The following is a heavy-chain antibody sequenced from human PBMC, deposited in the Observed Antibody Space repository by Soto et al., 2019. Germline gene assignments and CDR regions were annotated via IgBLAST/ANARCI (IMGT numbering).Heavy chain of an antibody. V-gene: IGHV1-2*04. Sequence: ASVKVSCKASGYTFTGYYMHWVRQAPGQGLEWMGWINPNSGGTNYAQKFQGWVTMTRDTSISTAYMELSRLRSDDTAVYYCARARRSNYDYIWGSYRLHAFDIWGQGTMVTVSS. D-gene: IGHD3-16*02. CDR3: ARARRSNYDYIWGSYRLHAFDI. J-gene: IGHJ3*02. CDR2: INPNSGGT. CDR1: GYTFTGYY.